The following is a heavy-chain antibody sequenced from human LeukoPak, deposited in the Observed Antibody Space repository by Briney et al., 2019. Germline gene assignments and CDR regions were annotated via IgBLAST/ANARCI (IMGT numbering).Heavy chain of an antibody. Sequence: SETLSLTCTVSGGSISSCYWSWIRQPAGKGLEWIGRIYSSGSTDYNPSLKSRVTMSVDTSKNQFSLKLSSVTAADTAVYYCARGINIATVGGRYFDYWGQGTLVTVSS. D-gene: IGHD4-11*01. CDR3: ARGINIATVGGRYFDY. CDR1: GGSISSCY. CDR2: IYSSGST. V-gene: IGHV4-4*07. J-gene: IGHJ4*02.